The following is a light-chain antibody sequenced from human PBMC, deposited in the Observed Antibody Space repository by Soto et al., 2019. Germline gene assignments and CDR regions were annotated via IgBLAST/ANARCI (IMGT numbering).Light chain of an antibody. J-gene: IGKJ4*02. Sequence: EIVLTQSPGTLSLSPGEGATLSCRASQTVGKNYLGWYQQKPGQAPRLLIYDAYSRATGIPDRFSGGGSGTYFTLTINRLEPEDFAVYYCQQYAYSPLTFGGGTKVEIK. V-gene: IGKV3-20*01. CDR1: QTVGKNY. CDR3: QQYAYSPLT. CDR2: DAY.